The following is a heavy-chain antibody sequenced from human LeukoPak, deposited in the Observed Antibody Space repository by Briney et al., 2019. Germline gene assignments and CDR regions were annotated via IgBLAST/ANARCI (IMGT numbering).Heavy chain of an antibody. CDR1: GGSIGSGGYY. D-gene: IGHD1-14*01. Sequence: SETLSLTCTVSGGSIGSGGYYWSWIRQHPGKGLEWIGYIYYSGSTYYNPSLKSRVTISVDTSKNQFSLKLSSVTAADTAVYYCARAIGSLAGFDYWGQGTLVTVSS. V-gene: IGHV4-31*03. CDR3: ARAIGSLAGFDY. CDR2: IYYSGST. J-gene: IGHJ4*02.